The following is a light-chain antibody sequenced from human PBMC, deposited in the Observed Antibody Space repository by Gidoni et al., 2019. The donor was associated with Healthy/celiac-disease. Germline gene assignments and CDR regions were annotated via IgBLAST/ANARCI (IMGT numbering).Light chain of an antibody. CDR1: QSVSSN. Sequence: EIVMTQSPATLSVSPGERATLSCRASQSVSSNLAWYQQKPGQAPRLLIYGASTRATCIPARFSGSGSGTEFTLTISSLQSEDFAFYYCQQYNNWPPGTFGQGTKVEIK. CDR2: GAS. V-gene: IGKV3-15*01. CDR3: QQYNNWPPGT. J-gene: IGKJ1*01.